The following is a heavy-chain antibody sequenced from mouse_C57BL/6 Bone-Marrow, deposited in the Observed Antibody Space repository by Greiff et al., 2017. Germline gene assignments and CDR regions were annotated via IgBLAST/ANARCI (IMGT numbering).Heavy chain of an antibody. CDR1: GYTFTSYW. CDR3: AGEFRAMDY. CDR2: IYPSDSET. J-gene: IGHJ4*01. Sequence: QVQLQQPGAELVRPGSSVKLSCKASGYTFTSYWMDWVKQRPGQGLEWIGNIYPSDSETHYNQKFKDKATLTVDKSSSTAYMQLSSLTSEDSAVYYCAGEFRAMDYWGQGTSVTVSS. V-gene: IGHV1-61*01.